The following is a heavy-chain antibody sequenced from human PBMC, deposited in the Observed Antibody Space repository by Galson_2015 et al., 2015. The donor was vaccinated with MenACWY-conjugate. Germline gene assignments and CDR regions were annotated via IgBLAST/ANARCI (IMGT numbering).Heavy chain of an antibody. CDR3: TNFPSDYVAYLDY. D-gene: IGHD4-17*01. V-gene: IGHV3-23*01. CDR1: GFTFSNYA. CDR2: IRGSGGTT. Sequence: SLRLSCAGSGFTFSNYAMSWVRQAPGKGLEWVSDIRGSGGTTYYADSVKGRFTISRDNSRNTLYLQMNSLRAEDTAVYYCTNFPSDYVAYLDYWSQGALVTVT. J-gene: IGHJ4*01.